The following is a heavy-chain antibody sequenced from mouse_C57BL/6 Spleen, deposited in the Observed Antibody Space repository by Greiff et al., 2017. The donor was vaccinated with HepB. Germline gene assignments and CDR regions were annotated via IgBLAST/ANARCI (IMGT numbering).Heavy chain of an antibody. V-gene: IGHV3-6*01. D-gene: IGHD1-1*01. CDR3: ASLYGRSYQAWFAY. CDR2: ISYDGSN. Sequence: EVQLQQSGPGLVKPSQSLSLTCSVTGYSITSGYYWNWIRQFPGNKLEWMGYISYDGSNNYNPSLKNRISITRDTSKNQFFLKLNSVTTEDTATYCCASLYGRSYQAWFAYWGQGTLVTVSA. J-gene: IGHJ3*01. CDR1: GYSITSGYY.